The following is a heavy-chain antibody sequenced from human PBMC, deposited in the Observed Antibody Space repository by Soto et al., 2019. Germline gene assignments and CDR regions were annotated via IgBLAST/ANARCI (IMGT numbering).Heavy chain of an antibody. CDR2: VYSTGGT. V-gene: IGHV4-4*07. D-gene: IGHD1-26*01. Sequence: QVQLHESGPGLVKPSETLSLTCNVSGDSIGRFYWSWIRQSADKGLESIGRVYSTGGTAYNPALKGRVTISLDRSNNHVSLEMNSVTAADTAVYFCARDLSGTGLDIWGRGTRVTVSS. CDR3: ARDLSGTGLDI. J-gene: IGHJ6*02. CDR1: GDSIGRFY.